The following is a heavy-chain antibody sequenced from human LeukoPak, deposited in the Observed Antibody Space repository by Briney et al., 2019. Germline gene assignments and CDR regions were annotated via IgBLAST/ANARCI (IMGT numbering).Heavy chain of an antibody. CDR3: ARLIAVVDIYFDY. CDR1: GYTFTGYY. V-gene: IGHV1-2*06. D-gene: IGHD6-19*01. Sequence: ASVKVSCKASGYTFTGYYMHWVRQAPGQGLEWMGRINPNSGGTNYAQKFQGRVTMTRDTSISTAYMELSRLRSDDTAVYYCARLIAVVDIYFDYWGQGTLVTVSS. CDR2: INPNSGGT. J-gene: IGHJ4*02.